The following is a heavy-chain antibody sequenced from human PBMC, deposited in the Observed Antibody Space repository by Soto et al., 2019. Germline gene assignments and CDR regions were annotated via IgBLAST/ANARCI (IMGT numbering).Heavy chain of an antibody. CDR1: GGSISSYY. CDR3: ARVSVTMVRGDTPVTGYYYYYGMDV. CDR2: IYYSGST. Sequence: ASDTLPLTRTVSGGSISSYYWSWIRQPPGKGLEWIGYIYYSGSTNYNPSLKSRVTISVDTSKNQFSLKLSSVTAADTAVYYCARVSVTMVRGDTPVTGYYYYYGMDVWGQGTTVTVS. J-gene: IGHJ6*02. D-gene: IGHD3-10*01. V-gene: IGHV4-59*07.